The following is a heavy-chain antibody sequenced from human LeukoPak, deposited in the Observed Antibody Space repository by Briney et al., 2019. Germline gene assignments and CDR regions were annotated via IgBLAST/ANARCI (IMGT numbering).Heavy chain of an antibody. CDR1: GGSISSHY. J-gene: IGHJ4*02. D-gene: IGHD3-22*01. V-gene: IGHV4-59*08. CDR2: IHYSGST. Sequence: SDTLSLTCSVSGGSISSHYWSWIRQPPGKGLEWIGYIHYSGSTDYNPSLKSRVTISVDTSRKRFSLNLNSVTAADTAVYFCARHYYDSSGYPNYFHYWGQGTLVSVSS. CDR3: ARHYYDSSGYPNYFHY.